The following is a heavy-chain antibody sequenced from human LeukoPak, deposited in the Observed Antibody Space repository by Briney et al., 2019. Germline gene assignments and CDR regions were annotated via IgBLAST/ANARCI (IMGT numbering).Heavy chain of an antibody. CDR3: VKGGGSGFGY. CDR2: ISDKGDKT. Sequence: GGSLRLSSAASGFSFSTYAMSWVRQAPGKGLEWVSSISDKGDKTYYADSVKGRFTISRDNSRNTVYLQMNDLRAEDTAVYHCVKGGGSGFGYWGQGTLVTVSS. V-gene: IGHV3-23*01. CDR1: GFSFSTYA. J-gene: IGHJ4*02. D-gene: IGHD3-10*01.